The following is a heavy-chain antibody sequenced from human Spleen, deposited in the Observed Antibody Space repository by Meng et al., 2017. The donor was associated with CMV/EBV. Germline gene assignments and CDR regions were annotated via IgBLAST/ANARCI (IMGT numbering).Heavy chain of an antibody. CDR2: IYHGGKT. Sequence: SITNNNWWSWVRQPPGKGLEWIGEIYHGGKTNYTPSLTSRLTISVDRSKNQFSLKLSSVTAADTAVYYCARVGTYSGTYPTGYFDSWGQGTLVTVSS. CDR1: SITNNNW. D-gene: IGHD1-26*01. V-gene: IGHV4-4*02. CDR3: ARVGTYSGTYPTGYFDS. J-gene: IGHJ4*02.